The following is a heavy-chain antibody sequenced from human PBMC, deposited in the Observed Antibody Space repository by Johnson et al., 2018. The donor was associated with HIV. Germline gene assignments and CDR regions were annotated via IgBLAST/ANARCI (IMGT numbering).Heavy chain of an antibody. CDR1: GFTFNSYA. Sequence: EVQLVESGGGLVQPGGSLRLSCAASGFTFNSYAMRWVRQAPGKGLEWVSAISGSGGSTYYADSVKGRFPISSDNSKNTLYMQMTSLRAEHSAVYYCARGGDGYNSRFREPFGAFDIWGQGTMVTVSS. D-gene: IGHD5-24*01. V-gene: IGHV3-23*04. J-gene: IGHJ3*02. CDR2: ISGSGGST. CDR3: ARGGDGYNSRFREPFGAFDI.